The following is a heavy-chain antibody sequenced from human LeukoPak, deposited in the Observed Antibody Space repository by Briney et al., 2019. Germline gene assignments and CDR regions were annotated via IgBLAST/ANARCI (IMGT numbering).Heavy chain of an antibody. J-gene: IGHJ4*02. D-gene: IGHD3-10*01. V-gene: IGHV3-30*18. CDR1: GFTFSSYG. CDR3: AKVTYGSGTYGAFDS. CDR2: IATDGSFA. Sequence: PGTSLRLSCAASGFTFSSYGMHWVRQAPGKGLEWLAGIATDGSFAYYADSVKGRFTLSRDNSKNTLYLQMDSLRTEDTAVYYCAKVTYGSGTYGAFDSWGQGTLVTVSS.